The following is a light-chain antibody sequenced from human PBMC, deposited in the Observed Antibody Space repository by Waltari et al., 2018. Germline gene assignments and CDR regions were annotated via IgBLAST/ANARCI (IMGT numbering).Light chain of an antibody. CDR3: LQYNDWPPLFT. CDR1: QKISNN. V-gene: IGKV3-15*01. CDR2: GPT. J-gene: IGKJ3*01. Sequence: EIEMTQSPAIMSVSPGERVTLSCRDSQKISNNFAWYQQKPGQAPRLLSYGPTTRASGIPGRFRGSGSGTESTLTIDGLQSEDFAVYYCLQYNDWPPLFTFGPGTKVEIK.